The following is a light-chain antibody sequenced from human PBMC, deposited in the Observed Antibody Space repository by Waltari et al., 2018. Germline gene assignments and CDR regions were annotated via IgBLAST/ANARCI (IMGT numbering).Light chain of an antibody. CDR1: ENIGSD. V-gene: IGKV1-39*01. CDR3: QHSFETPYS. CDR2: AAS. J-gene: IGKJ2*03. Sequence: DLNMHQSPPPLSASIGDTVTIACRASENIGSDLNWYQQKSGEVPRLLIYAASTLQSGVPPRFSGSRSGTDFTFTISSLQPEDCAVYYCQHSFETPYSFGQGTKVEIK.